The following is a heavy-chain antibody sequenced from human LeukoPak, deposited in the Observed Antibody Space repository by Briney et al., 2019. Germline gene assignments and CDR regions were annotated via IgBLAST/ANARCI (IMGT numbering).Heavy chain of an antibody. D-gene: IGHD1-26*01. Sequence: GGSLRLSCAASGFTFSSYGIHWVRQAPGKGLEWVAVISYDGRNKHYADSVKGRFTISRDNSQNTLYLQMNSLRPDDTAVYYCAKVAVGATDGDYWGQGTLVTVSS. CDR1: GFTFSSYG. CDR3: AKVAVGATDGDY. CDR2: ISYDGRNK. V-gene: IGHV3-30*18. J-gene: IGHJ4*02.